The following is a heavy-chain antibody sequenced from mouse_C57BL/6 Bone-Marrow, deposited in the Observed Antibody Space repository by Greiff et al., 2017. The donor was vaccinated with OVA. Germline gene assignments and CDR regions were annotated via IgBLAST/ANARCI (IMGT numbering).Heavy chain of an antibody. D-gene: IGHD4-1*01. Sequence: VQLQQSGAELVRPGASVKLSCTASGFNIKDYYMHWVKQRPEQGLEWIGRIDPEDGDTEYAPKFQGKATMTADTSSNTAYLQLSSLTSEDTAVYYCANILYWNWDWYFGVWGAGTTVTVSS. CDR3: ANILYWNWDWYFGV. J-gene: IGHJ1*01. CDR1: GFNIKDYY. V-gene: IGHV14-1*01. CDR2: IDPEDGDT.